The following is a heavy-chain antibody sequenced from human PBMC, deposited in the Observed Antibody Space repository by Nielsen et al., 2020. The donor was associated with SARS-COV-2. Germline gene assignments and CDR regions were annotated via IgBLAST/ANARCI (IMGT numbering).Heavy chain of an antibody. V-gene: IGHV4-59*12. CDR2: IYYSGST. CDR1: GGSISSYY. Sequence: SETLSLTCTVSGGSISSYYWSWIRQPPGKGLEWIGYIYYSGSTNYNPSLKSRVTISVDRSKNQFSLKLSSVTAADTAVYYCARLYTPNVDTAMAPYYYYYYGMDVWGQGTTVTVSS. J-gene: IGHJ6*02. CDR3: ARLYTPNVDTAMAPYYYYYYGMDV. D-gene: IGHD5-18*01.